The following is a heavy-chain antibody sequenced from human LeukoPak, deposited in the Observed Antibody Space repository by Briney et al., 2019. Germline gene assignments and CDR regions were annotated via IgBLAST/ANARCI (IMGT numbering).Heavy chain of an antibody. CDR3: AGMTSRSGLDY. J-gene: IGHJ4*02. D-gene: IGHD6-25*01. CDR1: GFTFSSYE. Sequence: GGSLRLSCAASGFTFSSYEMNWVRQAPGKGPEWVSYISSSGSTIYYADSVKGRFTISRDNAKNSLYLQMNSLRAEDTAVYYCAGMTSRSGLDYWGQGTLVTVSS. CDR2: ISSSGSTI. V-gene: IGHV3-48*03.